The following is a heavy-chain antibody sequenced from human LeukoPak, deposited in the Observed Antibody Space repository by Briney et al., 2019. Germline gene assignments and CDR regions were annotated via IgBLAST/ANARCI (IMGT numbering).Heavy chain of an antibody. CDR2: IYHSGST. V-gene: IGHV4-39*07. J-gene: IGHJ4*02. CDR3: ARAWGQWLVEGDDY. D-gene: IGHD6-19*01. Sequence: SETLSLTCTVSGGSISSSSYYWGWIRQPPGKGLEWIGSIYHSGSTYYNPSLKGRVTISVDTSKNQFSLKLSSVTAADTAVYYCARAWGQWLVEGDDYWGQGTLVTVSS. CDR1: GGSISSSSYY.